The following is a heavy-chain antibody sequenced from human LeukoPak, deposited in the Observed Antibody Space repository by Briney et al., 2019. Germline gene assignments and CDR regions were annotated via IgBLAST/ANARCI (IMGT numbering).Heavy chain of an antibody. CDR3: ARSGYSSSWYYFDY. J-gene: IGHJ4*02. V-gene: IGHV1-18*04. CDR1: GYTFTSYG. CDR2: FSAYNGNT. Sequence: ASVKVSCKASGYTFTSYGISWVRQAPGQGLEWMGWFSAYNGNTNYAQKLQGRVTMTTDTSTSTAYMELRSLRSDDTAVYYCARSGYSSSWYYFDYWGQGTLVTVSS. D-gene: IGHD6-13*01.